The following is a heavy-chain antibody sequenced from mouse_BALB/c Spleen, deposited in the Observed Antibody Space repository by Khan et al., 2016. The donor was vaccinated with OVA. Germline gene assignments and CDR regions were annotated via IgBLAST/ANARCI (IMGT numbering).Heavy chain of an antibody. CDR1: GYSITSGYS. J-gene: IGHJ4*01. CDR2: IHHSGST. Sequence: EVQLQESGPDLVKPSQLLSLTCTVTGYSITSGYSWHWIRQFPGNKPEWMGYIHHSGSTNYHPSLKSRISITRDTSKNQFFLQLKSVTTEDTTPYYGARSGSSNARDYWGQGTSVTISS. CDR3: ARSGSSNARDY. D-gene: IGHD1-1*01. V-gene: IGHV3-1*02.